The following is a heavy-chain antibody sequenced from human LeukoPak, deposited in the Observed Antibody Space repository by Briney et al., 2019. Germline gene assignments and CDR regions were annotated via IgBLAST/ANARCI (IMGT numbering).Heavy chain of an antibody. Sequence: GGSLRLSCAASGFTFSSYAMSWVRQAPGKGLEWVSAISGSGGSTYYADSVKGRFTISRDNSKNTLYLQMNSLRAEDTAVYYCAKDRALGVAVAGRRGSYLDYWGQGTLVTVSS. J-gene: IGHJ4*02. CDR1: GFTFSSYA. CDR2: ISGSGGST. CDR3: AKDRALGVAVAGRRGSYLDY. D-gene: IGHD6-19*01. V-gene: IGHV3-23*01.